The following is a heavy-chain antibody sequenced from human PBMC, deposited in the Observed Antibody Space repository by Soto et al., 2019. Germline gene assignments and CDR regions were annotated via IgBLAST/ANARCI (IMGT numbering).Heavy chain of an antibody. J-gene: IGHJ6*02. CDR1: GYSFASYW. Sequence: EVQLVQSGAEVKKPGESLKISCKGSGYSFASYWIAWVRQMPGKGLEWMGIIYPGDSDSRYSPSFQGQVTISADKSISTAYLQWNSLKASDTAISYCARPRSGSYRLDYYGMDVWGQGTTVTVSS. CDR2: IYPGDSDS. V-gene: IGHV5-51*01. CDR3: ARPRSGSYRLDYYGMDV. D-gene: IGHD3-10*01.